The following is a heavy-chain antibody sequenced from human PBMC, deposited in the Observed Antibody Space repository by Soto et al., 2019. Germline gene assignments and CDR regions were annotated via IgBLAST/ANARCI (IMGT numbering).Heavy chain of an antibody. D-gene: IGHD6-13*01. V-gene: IGHV4-39*01. CDR2: IYYSGST. J-gene: IGHJ4*02. CDR1: GGSISSSSYY. CDR3: ARHPGRSSWYVQSDY. Sequence: SETLSLTCTVSGGSISSSSYYWGWIRQPPGKGLEWIGSIYYSGSTYYNPSLKSRVTISVDTSKNQFSLKLSSVTAADTAVYYCARHPGRSSWYVQSDYWGQGTLVTVSS.